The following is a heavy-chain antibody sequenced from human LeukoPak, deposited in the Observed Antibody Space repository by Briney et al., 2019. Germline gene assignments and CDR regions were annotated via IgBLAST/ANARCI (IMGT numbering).Heavy chain of an antibody. CDR3: ARDLPTLIPGFDP. CDR1: GGSISTYY. CDR2: ISYNGNT. V-gene: IGHV4-59*01. J-gene: IGHJ5*02. Sequence: PSETLSLTCTVSGGSISTYYWSWIRQPPGKGLEWIGYISYNGNTNYNPSLKSRVTISVDTSKNQFSLRLRSVTAADTAVYYCARDLPTLIPGFDPWGQGTLVTVSS. D-gene: IGHD2/OR15-2a*01.